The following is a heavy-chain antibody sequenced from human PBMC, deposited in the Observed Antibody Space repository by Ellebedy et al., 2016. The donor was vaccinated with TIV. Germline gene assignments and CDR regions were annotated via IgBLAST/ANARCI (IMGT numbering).Heavy chain of an antibody. V-gene: IGHV1-69*13. CDR2: IIPIFGTA. CDR1: GGTFSSYA. J-gene: IGHJ6*03. Sequence: SVKVSCXASGGTFSSYAISWVRQAPGQGLEWMGGIIPIFGTANYAQKFQGRVTITADESTSTAYMELSSLRSEDTAVYYCAREAPDYYYMDVWGKGTTVTVSS. CDR3: AREAPDYYYMDV.